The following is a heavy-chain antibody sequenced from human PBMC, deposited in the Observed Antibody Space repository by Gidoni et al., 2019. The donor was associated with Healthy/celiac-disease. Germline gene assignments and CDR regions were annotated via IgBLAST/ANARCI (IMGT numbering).Heavy chain of an antibody. CDR3: ARDPDYVGPGFDY. CDR2: IYYSGST. Sequence: QVQLQESGPGLVKPSETLSLTCTVSGGSISSYYWSWIRQPPGKGLEWIGYIYYSGSTNYNPSLKSRVTISVDTSKNQFSLKLSSVTAADTAVYYCARDPDYVGPGFDYWGQGTLVTVSS. D-gene: IGHD4-17*01. V-gene: IGHV4-59*01. J-gene: IGHJ4*02. CDR1: GGSISSYY.